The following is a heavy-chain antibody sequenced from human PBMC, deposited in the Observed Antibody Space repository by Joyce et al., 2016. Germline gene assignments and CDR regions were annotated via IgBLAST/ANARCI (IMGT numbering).Heavy chain of an antibody. CDR1: GGSFSKYT. J-gene: IGHJ6*02. V-gene: IGHV1-69*02. CDR3: AGTFNYPHHDGMDV. Sequence: QVHLVQSGAEVKKSGSSVKVSCKASGGSFSKYTVSWVRQAPGQGLAWMGRSIPVLNMTNDAQEFQGRGTITADKSTTTAYMQLTGLRSDDTAVYFCAGTFNYPHHDGMDVWGQGTAVTVSS. CDR2: SIPVLNMT. D-gene: IGHD5-24*01.